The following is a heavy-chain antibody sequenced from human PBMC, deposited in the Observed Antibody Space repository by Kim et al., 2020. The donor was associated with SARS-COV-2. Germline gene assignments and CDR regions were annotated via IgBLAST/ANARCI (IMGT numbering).Heavy chain of an antibody. V-gene: IGHV4-39*01. J-gene: IGHJ4*02. CDR3: ARLLDDYGDYGLHFDY. Sequence: SLKDRVTIPVDTSKNQFSLKLSSVTAADTAVYYCARLLDDYGDYGLHFDYWGQGTLVTVSS. D-gene: IGHD4-17*01.